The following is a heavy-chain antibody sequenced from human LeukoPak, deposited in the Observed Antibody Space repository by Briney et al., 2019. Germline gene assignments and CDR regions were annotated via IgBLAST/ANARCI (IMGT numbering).Heavy chain of an antibody. D-gene: IGHD3-10*01. Sequence: PGGSLRLSCAASGFTFSSYVMSWVRQAPGKGLEWVSAISGSGGSTYYADSVKGRFTISRDNSKNTLYLQMNSLGAEDTAVYYCAKDVSRFGEALLDAFDIWGQGTMVTVSS. J-gene: IGHJ3*02. CDR2: ISGSGGST. CDR3: AKDVSRFGEALLDAFDI. V-gene: IGHV3-23*01. CDR1: GFTFSSYV.